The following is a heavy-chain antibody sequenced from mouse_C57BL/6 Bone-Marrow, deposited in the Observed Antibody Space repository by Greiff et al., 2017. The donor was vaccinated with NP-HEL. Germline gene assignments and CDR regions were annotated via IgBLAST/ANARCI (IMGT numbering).Heavy chain of an antibody. J-gene: IGHJ4*01. CDR1: GFSFNTYA. CDR3: VRHGYYGSSPYYYAMDY. Sequence: EVQRVESGGGLVQPKGSLKLSCAASGFSFNTYAMNWVRQAPGKGLEWVARIRSKSNNYATYYADSVKDRFTISQDDSESMLYLQMNNLKTEDTAMYYCVRHGYYGSSPYYYAMDYWGQGTSVTVSS. D-gene: IGHD1-1*01. V-gene: IGHV10-1*01. CDR2: IRSKSNNYAT.